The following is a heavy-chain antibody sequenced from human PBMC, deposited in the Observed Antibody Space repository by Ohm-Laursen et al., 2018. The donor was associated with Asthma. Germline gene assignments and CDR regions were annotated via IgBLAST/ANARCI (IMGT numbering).Heavy chain of an antibody. Sequence: GTLSLTCTVSGGPIRIYYGSWIRQPPGRGWGGIGYIYFSGTPNYNPSLKSRITISVDTSKNQFSLKLSSVTAADTAVYYCARVRGYCRSTSCYAPDYYYGMDVWGQGTTVTVSS. CDR1: GGPIRIYY. CDR2: IYFSGTP. J-gene: IGHJ6*02. V-gene: IGHV4-59*13. CDR3: ARVRGYCRSTSCYAPDYYYGMDV. D-gene: IGHD2-2*01.